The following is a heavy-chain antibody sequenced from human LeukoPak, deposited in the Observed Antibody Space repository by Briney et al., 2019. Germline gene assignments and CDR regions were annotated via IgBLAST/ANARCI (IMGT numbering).Heavy chain of an antibody. Sequence: PSETLSLTCTVYGGSFSGYYWSWIRQPPGKGLEWIGEINHSGSTNYNPSLKSRVTISVDTSKNPFSLKLSSMTAADTAVYYCARGRGTGYYTYYYYYGMDVWGQGTTVTVSS. CDR3: ARGRGTGYYTYYYYYGMDV. J-gene: IGHJ6*02. D-gene: IGHD3/OR15-3a*01. CDR2: INHSGST. V-gene: IGHV4-34*01. CDR1: GGSFSGYY.